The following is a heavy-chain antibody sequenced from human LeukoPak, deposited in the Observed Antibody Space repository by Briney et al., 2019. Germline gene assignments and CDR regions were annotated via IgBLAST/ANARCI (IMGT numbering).Heavy chain of an antibody. CDR3: AREVMEWLNWFDP. CDR2: IYSGGST. CDR1: GFTVSSNY. J-gene: IGHJ5*02. V-gene: IGHV3-66*02. Sequence: GGSLRLSCAASGFTVSSNYMSWVRQAPGKGLEWVSVIYSGGSTYYADSVKGRFTISRDNSKNTLYLQMNSLRAEDTAVYYCAREVMEWLNWFDPWGQGTLVTVSS. D-gene: IGHD3-3*01.